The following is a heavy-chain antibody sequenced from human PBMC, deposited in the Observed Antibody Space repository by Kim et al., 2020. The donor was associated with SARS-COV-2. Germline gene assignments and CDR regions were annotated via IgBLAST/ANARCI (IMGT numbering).Heavy chain of an antibody. V-gene: IGHV4-39*01. D-gene: IGHD6-19*01. CDR3: ARQRSPYSSGSHIDY. J-gene: IGHJ4*02. Sequence: PYLKSRVTISVDTSKNQFTLKLSSVTAADTAVYYCARQRSPYSSGSHIDYWGQGTLVTVSS.